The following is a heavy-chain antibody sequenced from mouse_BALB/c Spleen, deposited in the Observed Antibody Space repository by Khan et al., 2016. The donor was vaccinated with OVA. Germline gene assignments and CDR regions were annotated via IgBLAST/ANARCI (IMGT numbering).Heavy chain of an antibody. CDR2: IWSAGST. V-gene: IGHV2-2*02. CDR1: GFSLNNYS. J-gene: IGHJ3*01. Sequence: QVQLKQSGPGLVQSSQSLSITCTVSGFSLNNYSVHWVRQSPGKGLEWLGVIWSAGSTDYNAAFISRLPISQYNSRSQVFFKMNSLQPNDTALYYCARRGYDYGRGALFAYWGQGTLVTVSA. D-gene: IGHD2-4*01. CDR3: ARRGYDYGRGALFAY.